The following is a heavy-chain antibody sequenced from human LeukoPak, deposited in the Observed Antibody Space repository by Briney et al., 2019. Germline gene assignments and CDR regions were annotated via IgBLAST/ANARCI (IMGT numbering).Heavy chain of an antibody. CDR2: IYTSGST. CDR1: GGSISSYY. D-gene: IGHD4-17*01. V-gene: IGHV4-4*07. CDR3: ARDLTVTPSGVWFDP. J-gene: IGHJ5*02. Sequence: ASETLSLTCTVSGGSISSYYWSWIRQPAGKGLEWIGRIYTSGSTNYNPSLKSRVTMSVDTSKNQCSLKLSSVTAADTAVYYCARDLTVTPSGVWFDPWRQGTLVTVSS.